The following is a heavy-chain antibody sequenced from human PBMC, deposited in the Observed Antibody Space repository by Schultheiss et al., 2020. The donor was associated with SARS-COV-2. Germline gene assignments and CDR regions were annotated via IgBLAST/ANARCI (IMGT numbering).Heavy chain of an antibody. Sequence: TLSLTCAVYGGSFSGYYWSWIRQPPGKGLEWIGEINHSGSTNYNPSLKSRVTISVDTSKNQFSLKLSSVTAADTAVYYCARSVQLYAFDIWGQGTMVTVSS. CDR3: ARSVQLYAFDI. D-gene: IGHD6-13*01. CDR2: INHSGST. CDR1: GGSFSGYY. V-gene: IGHV4-34*01. J-gene: IGHJ3*02.